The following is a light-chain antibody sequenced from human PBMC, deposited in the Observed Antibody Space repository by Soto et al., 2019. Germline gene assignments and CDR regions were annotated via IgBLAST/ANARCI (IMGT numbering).Light chain of an antibody. Sequence: QSALTQPRSVSGSPGQPVTISCTGTSGDVGRYSFVSWYQQHPGKAPKLILYDIYKRPSGVPDRFSGSKSGNTASLTISGLQAEDETDYYCCSHAGSSVVFGTGTKVTV. CDR2: DIY. CDR1: SGDVGRYSF. V-gene: IGLV2-11*01. CDR3: CSHAGSSVV. J-gene: IGLJ1*01.